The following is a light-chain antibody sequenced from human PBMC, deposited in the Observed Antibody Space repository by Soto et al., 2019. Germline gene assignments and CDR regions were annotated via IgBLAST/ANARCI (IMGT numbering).Light chain of an antibody. Sequence: IQMTQSPSSLSASVGDRVTISCRASQGIGNALCWYQHKPGKPPKVLIYGASNIQSGVPPRFSGSGSGTDFTLAISSLQPEDSATYYCLQDINYPWTFGQGTKVDIK. CDR1: QGIGNA. V-gene: IGKV1-6*01. J-gene: IGKJ1*01. CDR3: LQDINYPWT. CDR2: GAS.